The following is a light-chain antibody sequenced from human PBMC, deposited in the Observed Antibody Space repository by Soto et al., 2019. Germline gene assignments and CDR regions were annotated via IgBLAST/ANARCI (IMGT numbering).Light chain of an antibody. V-gene: IGKV3-15*01. J-gene: IGKJ5*01. CDR3: QQYYDWPIT. CDR1: QSVSSRY. CDR2: GAS. Sequence: EIVVTQSPCTPSLSTGERATLSCRASQSVSSRYLAWYQQKRGQAPRLLIYGASTRATGIPTRFSGSGSGTEFTLTISSLQSEDFSLYYCQQYYDWPITFGQGTRLEIK.